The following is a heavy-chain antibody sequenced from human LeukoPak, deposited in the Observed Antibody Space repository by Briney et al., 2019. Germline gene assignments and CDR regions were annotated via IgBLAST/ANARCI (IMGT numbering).Heavy chain of an antibody. J-gene: IGHJ5*01. Sequence: SETLSLTCAVSGGSISSNYWSWIRQPPGKGLEWMGDIYSSGRTNYNPPPKGRVTISVDTSKNPFCLKLTSVTTADTAAYYCGRGYGPNSSGWDSWGHGTLVTV. CDR3: GRGYGPNSSGWDS. V-gene: IGHV4-59*01. CDR2: IYSSGRT. D-gene: IGHD6-19*01. CDR1: GGSISSNY.